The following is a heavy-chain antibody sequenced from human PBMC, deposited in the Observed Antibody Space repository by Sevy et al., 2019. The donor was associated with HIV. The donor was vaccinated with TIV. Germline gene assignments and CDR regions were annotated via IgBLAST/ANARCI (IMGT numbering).Heavy chain of an antibody. J-gene: IGHJ4*02. CDR2: IKQDESEK. V-gene: IGHV3-7*01. Sequence: LSLTCAASGFTFSRYWMTWVRQAPGKGLEWVANIKQDESEKYYVDSVKGRFTISRDNSKNTLYLQMNSLRAEDTAIYYCARDRGEILSSAFDYWGQGTLVTVSS. CDR3: ARDRGEILSSAFDY. D-gene: IGHD3-16*01. CDR1: GFTFSRYW.